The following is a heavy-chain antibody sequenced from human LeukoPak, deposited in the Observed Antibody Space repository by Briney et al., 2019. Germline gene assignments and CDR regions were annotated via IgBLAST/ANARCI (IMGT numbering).Heavy chain of an antibody. V-gene: IGHV1-69*04. CDR2: IIPILGIA. Sequence: GASVKVSCKASGGTFSSYAISWVRQAPGQGLEWMGRIIPILGIANYAQKFQGRVMITADKSTSTAYMELSSLRSEDTAVYYCARTSYYDSSGYLFDYWGQGTLVTVSS. CDR3: ARTSYYDSSGYLFDY. D-gene: IGHD3-22*01. J-gene: IGHJ4*02. CDR1: GGTFSSYA.